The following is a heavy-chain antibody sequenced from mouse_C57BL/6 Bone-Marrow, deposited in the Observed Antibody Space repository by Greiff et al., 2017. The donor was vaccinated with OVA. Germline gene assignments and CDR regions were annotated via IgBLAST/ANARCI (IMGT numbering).Heavy chain of an antibody. D-gene: IGHD2-1*01. CDR3: AREGNYEGVYYYAMDY. CDR2: IYPGGGYT. J-gene: IGHJ4*01. Sequence: VQGVESGAELVRPGTSVKMSCKASGYTFTNYWIGWAKQRPGHGLEWIGDIYPGGGYTNYNEKFKGKATLTADKSSSTAYMQFSSLTSEDSAIYYCAREGNYEGVYYYAMDYWGQGTSVTVSS. V-gene: IGHV1-63*01. CDR1: GYTFTNYW.